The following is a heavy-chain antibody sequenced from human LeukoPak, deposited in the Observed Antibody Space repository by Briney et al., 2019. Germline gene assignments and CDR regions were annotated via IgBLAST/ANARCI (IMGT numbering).Heavy chain of an antibody. J-gene: IGHJ4*02. V-gene: IGHV5-51*01. CDR3: ARIPIIDAYYFDY. CDR1: GYSFTSYW. CDR2: IYPGDSDT. D-gene: IGHD3-10*01. Sequence: GESLKISCKGSGYSFTSYWIGWVRQMPGKGLEWMGIIYPGDSDTRYGPSFQGQVTISADKSISTAYLQWSSLKASDTAMYYCARIPIIDAYYFDYWGQGTLVTVSS.